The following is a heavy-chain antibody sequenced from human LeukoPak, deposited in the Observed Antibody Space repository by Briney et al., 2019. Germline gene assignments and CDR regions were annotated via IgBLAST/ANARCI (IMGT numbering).Heavy chain of an antibody. Sequence: GESLRISCEGSGYSFTSYWISWVRQMPGKGLEWMGRIDPSDSYTNYSPPFQGHVTISADKSISTAYLQWSSLKASDTAMYYCASLYSSSWYRAFDIWGQGTMVTVSS. D-gene: IGHD6-13*01. CDR1: GYSFTSYW. CDR3: ASLYSSSWYRAFDI. CDR2: IDPSDSYT. J-gene: IGHJ3*02. V-gene: IGHV5-10-1*01.